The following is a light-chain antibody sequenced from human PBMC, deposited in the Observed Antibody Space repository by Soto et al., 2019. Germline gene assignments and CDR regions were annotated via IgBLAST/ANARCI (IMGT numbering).Light chain of an antibody. Sequence: EIVLTQSPGTLSLSTGERATLSCRASQSVSSSSLAWYQQKPGPAPRLLIYDTSSRATGVPDRCRGSGSGTDFTLTISRLEPEDCAVYYCQQYVSSPLNFGGGTKVDIK. CDR1: QSVSSSS. CDR2: DTS. V-gene: IGKV3-20*01. J-gene: IGKJ4*01. CDR3: QQYVSSPLN.